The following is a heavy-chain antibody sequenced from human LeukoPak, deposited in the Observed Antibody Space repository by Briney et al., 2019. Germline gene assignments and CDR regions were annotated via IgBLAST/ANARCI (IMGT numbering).Heavy chain of an antibody. V-gene: IGHV4-59*01. CDR1: GGSISSYY. D-gene: IGHD6-6*01. J-gene: IGHJ4*02. Sequence: SETLSLTCTVSGGSISSYYWSWIRQPPGKGLEWIGYISYSGTTIYNPSLKSRVTISVDTSKNQFSLTLSSVTAADTAVYYCARGNSPYSSLSVWGQGTLVTASS. CDR3: ARGNSPYSSLSV. CDR2: ISYSGTT.